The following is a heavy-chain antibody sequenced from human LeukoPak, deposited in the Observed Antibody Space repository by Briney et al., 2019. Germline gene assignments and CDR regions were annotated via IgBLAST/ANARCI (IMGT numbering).Heavy chain of an antibody. CDR1: GGSISSGSYY. CDR2: IYSSGST. Sequence: SETLSLTCTVSGGSISSGSYYWSWIRQPAGKGPEWIGRIYSSGSTNYNPSLKSRVTISVDTSKNQFSLKLSSVTAADTAVYYCARGKYSDKYYNYYMDVWGKGTTVTVSS. D-gene: IGHD5-18*01. V-gene: IGHV4-61*02. J-gene: IGHJ6*03. CDR3: ARGKYSDKYYNYYMDV.